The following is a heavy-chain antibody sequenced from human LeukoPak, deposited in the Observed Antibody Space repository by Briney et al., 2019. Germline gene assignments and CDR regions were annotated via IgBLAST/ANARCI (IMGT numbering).Heavy chain of an antibody. J-gene: IGHJ4*02. D-gene: IGHD5-18*01. CDR3: ARHLSGVTGYTYGRGIDY. CDR1: GFTFSSYA. CDR2: ISGSGGST. V-gene: IGHV3-23*01. Sequence: GGSLRLSCAASGFTFSSYAMSWVRQAPGKGLEWVSAISGSGGSTYYADSVKGRFTISRDNAKTSLYLQMNTLRAEDTAVYYCARHLSGVTGYTYGRGIDYWGQGTLVTVSS.